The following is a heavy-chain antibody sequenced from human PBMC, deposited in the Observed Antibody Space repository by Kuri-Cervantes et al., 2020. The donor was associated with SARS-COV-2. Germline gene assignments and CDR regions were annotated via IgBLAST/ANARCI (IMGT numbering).Heavy chain of an antibody. CDR2: ISYDGSNK. CDR1: GFTFSSYA. V-gene: IGHV3-30*04. J-gene: IGHJ4*02. CDR3: ARVGCFRSTSCHFDN. D-gene: IGHD2-2*01. Sequence: GESLKISCAASGFTFSSYAMHWVRQAPGKGLEWVAVISYDGSNKYYADSVKGRFTISRDNDKNTLYLQMTSLRAEDTAVYYCARVGCFRSTSCHFDNWGQGTLVTVSS.